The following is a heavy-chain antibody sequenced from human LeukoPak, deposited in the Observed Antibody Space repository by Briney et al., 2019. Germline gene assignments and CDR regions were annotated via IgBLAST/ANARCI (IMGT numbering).Heavy chain of an antibody. CDR2: IYYSGST. V-gene: IGHV4-59*01. CDR3: ARAGVVVPYYYYYGMDV. J-gene: IGHJ6*02. Sequence: SETLSLTCTVSGGSISSYYWSWIRQPPGKGLEWIGYIYYSGSTNYNPSLKSRVTISVDTSKNQFSLKLSSVTAADTAVYYCARAGVVVPYYYYYGMDVWGQGTTVTVSS. D-gene: IGHD2-2*01. CDR1: GGSISSYY.